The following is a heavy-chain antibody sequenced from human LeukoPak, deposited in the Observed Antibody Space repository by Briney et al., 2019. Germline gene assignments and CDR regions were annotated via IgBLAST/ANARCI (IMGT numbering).Heavy chain of an antibody. Sequence: PGGSLRLSCTASGFTFSSNWMHWVRQVPGKGPVRVSRINNDGTSISYAESMKGRFTISRDNAKNTLYPQMNSLRAEDTAVYHCARGLSDSCFYFASWGQGTLVT. J-gene: IGHJ4*02. CDR1: GFTFSSNW. D-gene: IGHD2-2*01. CDR3: ARGLSDSCFYFAS. V-gene: IGHV3-74*01. CDR2: INNDGTSI.